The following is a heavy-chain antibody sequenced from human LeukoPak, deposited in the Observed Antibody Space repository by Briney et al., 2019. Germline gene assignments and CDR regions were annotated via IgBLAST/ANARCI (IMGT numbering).Heavy chain of an antibody. V-gene: IGHV3-15*01. D-gene: IGHD4-17*01. CDR1: GSNFNNAW. CDR3: TTGTLTSDY. CDR2: IKSKSDGGTT. J-gene: IGHJ4*02. Sequence: GGSLRLSCAASGSNFNNAWMNWVRQAPGKGLEWVGRIKSKSDGGTTDNAAPVKGRFTISKDDPKNTLYLQMNSLKTEDTGIYYCTTGTLTSDYWGQGTLVTVSS.